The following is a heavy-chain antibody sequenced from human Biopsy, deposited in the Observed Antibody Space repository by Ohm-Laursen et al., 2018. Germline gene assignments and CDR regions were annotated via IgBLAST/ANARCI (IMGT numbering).Heavy chain of an antibody. CDR1: GVSISIYY. CDR3: ARARIKTSGVLIPETYYFDS. D-gene: IGHD3-3*01. CDR2: FYYSGST. J-gene: IGHJ4*02. Sequence: SVTLSLTSTGSGVSISIYYWSWIRQPPGLGLEWIGNFYYSGSTNYNSSLKSLITMSLDRSKSQVSLRMNSVTAADTAVYYAARARIKTSGVLIPETYYFDSWGQGTLVTVSS. V-gene: IGHV4-59*01.